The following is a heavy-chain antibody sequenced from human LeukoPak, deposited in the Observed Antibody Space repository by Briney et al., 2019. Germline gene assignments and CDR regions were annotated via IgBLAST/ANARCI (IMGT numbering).Heavy chain of an antibody. CDR3: AKDVVEGLWFGEGFDP. J-gene: IGHJ5*02. V-gene: IGHV3-30*02. CDR2: IRYDGSNK. CDR1: GFTFSSYG. Sequence: GGSLRLSCAASGFTFSSYGMHWVRQAPDKGLEWVAFIRYDGSNKYYADSVKGRFTISRDNSKNTLYLQMNSLRAEDTAVYYCAKDVVEGLWFGEGFDPWGQGTLVTVSS. D-gene: IGHD3-10*01.